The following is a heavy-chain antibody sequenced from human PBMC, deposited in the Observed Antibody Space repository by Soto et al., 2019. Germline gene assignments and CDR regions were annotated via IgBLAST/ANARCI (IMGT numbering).Heavy chain of an antibody. CDR1: GGTFSSYA. V-gene: IGHV1-69*01. J-gene: IGHJ4*02. D-gene: IGHD3-10*01. CDR3: AREAVTMVRGVILKTYYFDY. CDR2: IIPIFGTA. Sequence: QVQLVQSGAEVKKPGSSVKVSCKASGGTFSSYAISWVRQAPGQGLEWMGGIIPIFGTANYAQKFQGRVTITADESRSTAYMELSSLRSEDTAVYYCAREAVTMVRGVILKTYYFDYWGQGTLVTVSS.